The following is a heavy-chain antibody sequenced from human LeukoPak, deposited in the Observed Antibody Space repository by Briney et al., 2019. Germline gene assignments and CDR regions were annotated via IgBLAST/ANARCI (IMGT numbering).Heavy chain of an antibody. CDR3: ARDLSDCSRTSCYSFDY. J-gene: IGHJ4*02. V-gene: IGHV4-39*07. Sequence: PSETLSLTCTVSGGSISSSSYYWGWIRQPPGKGLEWIGSIYYSGSTYYNPSLKSRVTISVDTSKNQFSLKLSSVTAADTAVYYCARDLSDCSRTSCYSFDYWGQGPLVTVSS. D-gene: IGHD2-2*01. CDR1: GGSISSSSYY. CDR2: IYYSGST.